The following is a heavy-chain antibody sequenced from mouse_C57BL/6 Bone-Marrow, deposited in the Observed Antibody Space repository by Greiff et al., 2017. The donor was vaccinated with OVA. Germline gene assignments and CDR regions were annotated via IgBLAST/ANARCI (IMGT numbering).Heavy chain of an antibody. CDR1: GFTFSDYG. Sequence: DVKLVESGGGLVKPGGSLKLSCAASGFTFSDYGMHWVRQAPEKGLEWVAYISSGSSTIYYADTVKGRFTISRDNAKNTLFLQMTSLRSEDTAMYYCARRNTTVVAPYWYFDVWGTGTTVTVSS. CDR3: ARRNTTVVAPYWYFDV. CDR2: ISSGSSTI. D-gene: IGHD1-1*01. V-gene: IGHV5-17*01. J-gene: IGHJ1*03.